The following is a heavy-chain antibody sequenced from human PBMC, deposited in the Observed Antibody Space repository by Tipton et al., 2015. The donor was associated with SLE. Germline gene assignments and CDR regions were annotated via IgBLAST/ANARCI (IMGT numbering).Heavy chain of an antibody. CDR2: IYYSGTT. J-gene: IGHJ4*02. V-gene: IGHV4-30-4*01. Sequence: TLSLTCTVSGGSISSDDYYWTWIRQHPGKGLEWIGYIYYSGTTYYNPSLKSRVTISVDTSKNQFSLKLSSVTAADTAVYYCARERLYSSSWFSDWGQGTLVTVSS. D-gene: IGHD6-13*01. CDR1: GGSISSDDYY. CDR3: ARERLYSSSWFSD.